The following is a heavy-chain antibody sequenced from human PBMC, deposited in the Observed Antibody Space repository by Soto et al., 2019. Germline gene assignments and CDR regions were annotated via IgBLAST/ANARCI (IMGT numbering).Heavy chain of an antibody. D-gene: IGHD3-10*01. CDR2: ISAYNGNT. J-gene: IGHJ4*02. CDR3: ARVRDTMVRGATLDFDY. Sequence: HVQLVQSGAEVKKPGASVKVSCKASGYTFTSYGISWVRQAPGQGLEWMGWISAYNGNTNYAQKLQGRVTMTTDTSTSTAYMELRSLRSDDTAVYYCARVRDTMVRGATLDFDYWGQGTLVTVSS. V-gene: IGHV1-18*01. CDR1: GYTFTSYG.